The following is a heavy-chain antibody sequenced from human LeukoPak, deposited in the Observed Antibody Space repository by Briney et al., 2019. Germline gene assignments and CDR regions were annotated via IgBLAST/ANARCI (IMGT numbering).Heavy chain of an antibody. J-gene: IGHJ4*02. CDR3: ASPSTEYSSSSPIDY. V-gene: IGHV3-21*01. Sequence: GGSLRLSCAASGFTFSSYSMNWVRQAPGKGLEWVSSISSSSSYIYYADSVKGRFTISRDNAKNSLYLQINSLRAEDTAVYYCASPSTEYSSSSPIDYWGQGTLVTVSS. CDR2: ISSSSSYI. D-gene: IGHD6-6*01. CDR1: GFTFSSYS.